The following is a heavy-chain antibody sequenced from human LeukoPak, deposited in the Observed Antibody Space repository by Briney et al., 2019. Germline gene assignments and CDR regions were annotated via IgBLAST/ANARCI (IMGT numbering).Heavy chain of an antibody. Sequence: GGSLRRSCSPSGFTFDDYGMSWVRQAPGKGLEWVSGINWNGGSTGYADSVKGRFTISRDNAKNSLYLQMNSLRAEDTALYDCARGPFDSGYADYWGQGTLVTVSS. CDR3: ARGPFDSGYADY. CDR1: GFTFDDYG. D-gene: IGHD3-22*01. J-gene: IGHJ4*02. V-gene: IGHV3-20*01. CDR2: INWNGGST.